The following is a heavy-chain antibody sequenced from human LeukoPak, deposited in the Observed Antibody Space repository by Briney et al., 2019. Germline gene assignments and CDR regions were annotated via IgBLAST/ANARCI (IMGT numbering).Heavy chain of an antibody. CDR2: IYSGGST. CDR1: GFTVDSNY. V-gene: IGHV3-53*01. J-gene: IGHJ6*02. Sequence: GGSLRLSCAASGFTVDSNYMSWVRQAPGKGLEWVSVIYSGGSTYYADSVKGRFTISRDNSKNTLYLQMNSLRAEDTAVYYCAREGGHYYGMDVWGQGTTVTVSS. CDR3: AREGGHYYGMDV.